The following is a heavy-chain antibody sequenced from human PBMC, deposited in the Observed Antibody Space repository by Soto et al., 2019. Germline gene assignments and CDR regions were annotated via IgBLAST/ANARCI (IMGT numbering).Heavy chain of an antibody. Sequence: QVQLQESGPGLVKPSQTLSLTCTVSGGSISSGGYYWSWIRQHPGKGLEWIGYIYYSGSTYYNPSLKSLVTISVDKSKNQFYLKLSSVTAADTAVYYCARDVKSSKYYYGSGSFYGMDVWGQGTTVTVSS. CDR3: ARDVKSSKYYYGSGSFYGMDV. D-gene: IGHD3-10*01. CDR1: GGSISSGGYY. J-gene: IGHJ6*02. V-gene: IGHV4-31*01. CDR2: IYYSGST.